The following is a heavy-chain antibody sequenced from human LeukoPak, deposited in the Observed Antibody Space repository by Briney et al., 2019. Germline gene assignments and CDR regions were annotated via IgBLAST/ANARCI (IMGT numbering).Heavy chain of an antibody. J-gene: IGHJ5*02. CDR3: ARLGGNGYCSSTSSYTKWFEP. V-gene: IGHV4-4*07. CDR1: GGSINNYY. CDR2: IYTSGST. D-gene: IGHD2-2*02. Sequence: SETLSLTCTVCGGSINNYYWSWIRQPAGKGLEWIGRIYTSGSTSYNPSLKSRVTMSVDTSKNQFSLKLSSVTAADTAVYYCARLGGNGYCSSTSSYTKWFEPWCQGTRFTVSS.